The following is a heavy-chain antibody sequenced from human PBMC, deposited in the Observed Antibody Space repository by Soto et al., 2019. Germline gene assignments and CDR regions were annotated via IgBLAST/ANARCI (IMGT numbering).Heavy chain of an antibody. Sequence: EVQLLESGGGLVQPGGSLRLSCAASGFTFSSYAMSWVRQAPGKGLEWVSAISGSGGSTYYADSVKGRFTISRDNSKNTLYLQMNSLRAEDTAVYYCAKDPRSPGSGYYYGIYYFDYWGQGTLVTVSS. CDR3: AKDPRSPGSGYYYGIYYFDY. CDR2: ISGSGGST. CDR1: GFTFSSYA. D-gene: IGHD3-22*01. V-gene: IGHV3-23*01. J-gene: IGHJ4*02.